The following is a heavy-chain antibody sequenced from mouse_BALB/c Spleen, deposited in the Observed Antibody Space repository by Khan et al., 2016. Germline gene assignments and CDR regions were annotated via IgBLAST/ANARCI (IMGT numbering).Heavy chain of an antibody. Sequence: EVKLLESGGGLVQPGGSLKLSCAASGFDFSRYWMSWVRQAPGKGLEWIGEINPDSTTINYTPSLKDKFIISRDNAKNTLYLKMSKVRSEDTAIYYCARRGYGSSWYFDVWGAGTTVTVSS. CDR2: INPDSTTI. D-gene: IGHD1-3*01. CDR1: GFDFSRYW. V-gene: IGHV4-1*02. CDR3: ARRGYGSSWYFDV. J-gene: IGHJ1*01.